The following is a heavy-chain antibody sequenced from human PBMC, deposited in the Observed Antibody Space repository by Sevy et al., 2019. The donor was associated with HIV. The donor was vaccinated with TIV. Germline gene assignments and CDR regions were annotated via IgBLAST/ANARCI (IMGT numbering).Heavy chain of an antibody. J-gene: IGHJ4*02. Sequence: GGSLRLSCAASGFTFTDYWMSWVRQTPGKGPEWVATIKQDESEKYYVDSVKGRFAISRDNGKNSVSLQMNGLRVDDTALYYCAREVGGFNWRPYYFDSWGQGTLVTVSS. CDR2: IKQDESEK. V-gene: IGHV3-7*01. CDR1: GFTFTDYW. CDR3: AREVGGFNWRPYYFDS. D-gene: IGHD3-16*01.